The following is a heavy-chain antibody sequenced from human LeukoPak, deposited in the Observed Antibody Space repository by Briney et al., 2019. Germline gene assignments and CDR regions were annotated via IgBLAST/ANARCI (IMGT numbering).Heavy chain of an antibody. Sequence: SETLSLTCTVSGSSISSYYWSWIRQPAGKGLEWIGRIYTSGRSYTSGSTNYNPSLKSRVTMSVDTSKNQFSLKLSSVTAADTAVYYCARLREAYCGGDCPFGAFDIWGQGTMVTVSS. J-gene: IGHJ3*02. CDR2: IYTSGRSYTSGST. CDR1: GSSISSYY. V-gene: IGHV4-4*07. D-gene: IGHD2-21*02. CDR3: ARLREAYCGGDCPFGAFDI.